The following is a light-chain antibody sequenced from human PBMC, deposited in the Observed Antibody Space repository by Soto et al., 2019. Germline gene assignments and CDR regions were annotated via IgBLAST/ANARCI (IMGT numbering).Light chain of an antibody. CDR1: QSISSW. Sequence: DIPMTQYPSTLSASVGDRVIITCRASQSISSWLAWYQQKPGKAPKLLISKASNLESGVPSRFSGSGSGTEFTLTVSSLQPDDFATYYCQQYYSYWTFGQGTRMEIK. CDR2: KAS. J-gene: IGKJ1*01. CDR3: QQYYSYWT. V-gene: IGKV1-5*03.